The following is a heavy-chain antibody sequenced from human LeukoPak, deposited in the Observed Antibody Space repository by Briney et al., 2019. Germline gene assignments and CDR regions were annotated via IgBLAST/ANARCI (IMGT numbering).Heavy chain of an antibody. CDR1: GGSFSGYY. CDR2: INHSGST. J-gene: IGHJ6*02. Sequence: SETLSLTCAVYGGSFSGYYWSWIRQPPGKGLEWIGEINHSGSTNYNPSLKSRVTISVDTSKNQFSLKLSSVTAADTAVYYCARVSNRGYCSGGSCYPPHYGMDAWGQGTTVTVSS. V-gene: IGHV4-34*01. CDR3: ARVSNRGYCSGGSCYPPHYGMDA. D-gene: IGHD2-15*01.